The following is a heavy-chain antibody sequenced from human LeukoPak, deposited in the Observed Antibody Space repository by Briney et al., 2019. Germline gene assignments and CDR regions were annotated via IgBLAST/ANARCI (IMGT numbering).Heavy chain of an antibody. V-gene: IGHV1-18*01. J-gene: IGHJ5*02. D-gene: IGHD3-9*01. CDR1: GYTFTSYG. CDR3: ARAPYDILTGYSLNWFDP. Sequence: ASVKVSCKASGYTFTSYGISWVRQAPGQGLEWMGWINAYNGNTKYSQKFQGRVSITRDTSTYTGYLELRSLSSADTAVYFCARAPYDILTGYSLNWFDPWGQGTLVTVSS. CDR2: INAYNGNT.